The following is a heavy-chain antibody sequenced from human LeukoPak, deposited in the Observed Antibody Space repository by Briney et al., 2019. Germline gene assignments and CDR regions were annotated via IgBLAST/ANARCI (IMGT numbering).Heavy chain of an antibody. D-gene: IGHD6-6*01. J-gene: IGHJ4*02. V-gene: IGHV3-23*01. Sequence: PGGSLRLSCTVSSFTFSTSAMSWVRQAPGKGLEWVAGISGSGDTTYYAESVKGRFTISRDNSRTTLYLQMNRLRAEDTAIYYCAKDYSSSFWGQGTLVTVSS. CDR1: SFTFSTSA. CDR3: AKDYSSSF. CDR2: ISGSGDTT.